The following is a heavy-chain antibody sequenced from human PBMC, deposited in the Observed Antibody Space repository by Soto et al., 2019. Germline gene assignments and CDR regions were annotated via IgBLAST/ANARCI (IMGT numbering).Heavy chain of an antibody. CDR2: ISSSSSYI. V-gene: IGHV3-21*05. CDR1: GFTFSSYN. D-gene: IGHD5-18*01. J-gene: IGHJ4*02. Sequence: GGSLRLSCAASGFTFSSYNMNWVRQAPGKGLEWVSYISSSSSYINYADSVKGRFTISRDNAKNSLYLQMNSLRAEDTSVYWCARTRFSYGYGLDYWGQGTLVTVSS. CDR3: ARTRFSYGYGLDY.